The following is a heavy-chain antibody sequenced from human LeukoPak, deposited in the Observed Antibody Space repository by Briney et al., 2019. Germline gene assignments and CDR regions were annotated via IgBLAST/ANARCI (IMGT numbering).Heavy chain of an antibody. CDR3: AKDCTNGVCYALDI. V-gene: IGHV3-23*01. CDR2: ISGSGGST. D-gene: IGHD2-8*01. Sequence: GGSLRLSCAASGFTFSNYGMSWVRQAPGKGLEWVSAISGSGGSTYYVDSVKGRFPISRDNSKNTLYLQMNSLRAEDTAVYYCAKDCTNGVCYALDIWGQGTMVTVSS. CDR1: GFTFSNYG. J-gene: IGHJ3*02.